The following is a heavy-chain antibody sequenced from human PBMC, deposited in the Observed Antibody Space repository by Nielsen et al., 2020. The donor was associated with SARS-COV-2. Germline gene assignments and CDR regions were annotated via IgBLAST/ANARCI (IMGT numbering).Heavy chain of an antibody. V-gene: IGHV3-21*01. J-gene: IGHJ2*01. CDR3: ARSLTYQLRLGYFDL. CDR2: ISKTGNYK. D-gene: IGHD2-2*01. CDR1: GFTFSDYS. Sequence: GESLKISCVVSGFTFSDYSVNWLRKAPGKGLQWVSMISKTGNYKFYTEAVKGRFTISRDNAKNSVFLQMDSLRVEDTALYYCARSLTYQLRLGYFDLWGRGTLVTVSS.